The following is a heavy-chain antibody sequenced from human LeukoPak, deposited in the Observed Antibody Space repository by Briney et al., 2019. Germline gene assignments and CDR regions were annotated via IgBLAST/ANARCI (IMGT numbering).Heavy chain of an antibody. Sequence: GGSLRLSCTASGFTFGDYAMSWVRHAPGKGLEWVGFIRSKAYGGTTEYAASVKGRFTISRDDSKSIAYLQVNSLKTEDTAVYCCARIAAAGTIFDYWGQGTLVTVSS. J-gene: IGHJ4*02. CDR1: GFTFGDYA. CDR3: ARIAAAGTIFDY. V-gene: IGHV3-49*04. CDR2: IRSKAYGGTT. D-gene: IGHD6-13*01.